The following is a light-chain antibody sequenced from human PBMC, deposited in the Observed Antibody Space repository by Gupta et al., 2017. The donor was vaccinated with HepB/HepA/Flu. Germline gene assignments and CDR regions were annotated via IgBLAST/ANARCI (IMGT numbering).Light chain of an antibody. J-gene: IGLJ2*01. CDR3: SSDAGSNTLV. Sequence: QSALTQPPSASGSPGQSVTLSRPGTSSDVGAYNYVSSYQQHPGKPNKLMISEVSKRPSGVPECFSGSESGNTASLTVTGRPEEEEADYYGSSDAGSNTLVFGGGTKLTVL. CDR2: EVS. CDR1: SSDVGAYNY. V-gene: IGLV2-8*01.